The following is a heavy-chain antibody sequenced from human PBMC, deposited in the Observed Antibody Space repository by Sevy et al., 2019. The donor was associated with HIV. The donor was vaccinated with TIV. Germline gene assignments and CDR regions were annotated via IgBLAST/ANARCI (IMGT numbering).Heavy chain of an antibody. J-gene: IGHJ6*03. CDR1: EFTFSSYD. V-gene: IGHV3-13*01. CDR2: IGTAGDT. Sequence: GGSLRLSCAASEFTFSSYDRHWVRQATGKGLEWVSAIGTAGDTYYPGSVKGRFTISRENAKNSLYLQMNSLRAGDTAVYYCARAQGSIAARFYYYYYMDVWGKGTTVTVSS. CDR3: ARAQGSIAARFYYYYYMDV. D-gene: IGHD6-6*01.